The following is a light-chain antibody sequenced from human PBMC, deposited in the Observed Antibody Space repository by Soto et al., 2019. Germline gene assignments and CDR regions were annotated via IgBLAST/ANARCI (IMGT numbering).Light chain of an antibody. CDR1: SSNIGNNY. CDR3: GTWDSSLSAGV. CDR2: DNN. Sequence: QSVLTQPPSVSVAPGQKVTISCSGSSSNIGNNYVSWYQQLPGTAPKLLIYDNNKRPSGIPDRFSGSKSGTSATLGITGLQTGDEAGYYCGTWDSSLSAGVFGGGTKVTVL. J-gene: IGLJ2*01. V-gene: IGLV1-51*01.